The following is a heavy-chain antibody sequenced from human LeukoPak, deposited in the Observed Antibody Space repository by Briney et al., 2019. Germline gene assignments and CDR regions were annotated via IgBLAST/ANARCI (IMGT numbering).Heavy chain of an antibody. CDR3: AKDSDCSSTSCYYY. CDR2: ISYDGSNK. J-gene: IGHJ4*02. V-gene: IGHV3-30-3*01. Sequence: GGSLRLSCAASGFTFSSYAMHWVRQAPGKGLEWVAVISYDGSNKYYADSVKGRFTISRDNSKNTLYLQMNSLRAEDTAVYYCAKDSDCSSTSCYYYWGQGTLVTVSS. D-gene: IGHD2-2*01. CDR1: GFTFSSYA.